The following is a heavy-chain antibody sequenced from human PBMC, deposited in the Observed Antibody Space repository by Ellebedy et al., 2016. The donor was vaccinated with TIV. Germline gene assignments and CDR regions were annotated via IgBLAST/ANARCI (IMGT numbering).Heavy chain of an antibody. CDR2: IYGGGNT. CDR1: GFTVSSNY. J-gene: IGHJ6*04. V-gene: IGHV3-53*01. Sequence: GESLKISCAASGFTVSSNYMSWVRRAPGQGLGWVSVIYGGGNTDYAEHVEGRFTISRDNSKNTVYLQMNSLSAEDTAVYYCARARGWYGSDGMDVWGEGTTVTVSS. D-gene: IGHD6-19*01. CDR3: ARARGWYGSDGMDV.